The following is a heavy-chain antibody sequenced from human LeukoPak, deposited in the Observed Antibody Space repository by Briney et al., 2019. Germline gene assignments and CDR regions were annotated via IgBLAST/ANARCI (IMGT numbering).Heavy chain of an antibody. J-gene: IGHJ6*02. V-gene: IGHV1-8*01. CDR1: GYTFTSYD. CDR2: MNPNSGNT. CDR3: ASFPTVRLGYYYYGMDV. D-gene: IGHD3-16*01. Sequence: ASVKVSCKASGYTFTSYDINWVRQATGQGLEWMGWMNPNSGNTGYAQKFQGRVTMTRNTSISTAYMELSSLRSEDTAVYYCASFPTVRLGYYYYGMDVWGQGTTVTVSS.